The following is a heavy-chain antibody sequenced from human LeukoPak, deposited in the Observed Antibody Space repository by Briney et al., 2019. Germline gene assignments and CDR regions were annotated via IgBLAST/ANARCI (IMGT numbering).Heavy chain of an antibody. CDR1: GFTFSNAW. V-gene: IGHV3-7*01. Sequence: PGGSLRLSCAASGFTFSNAWMSWVRQAPGKGLEWVANIKQDGSEEYYVDSVKGRFTISRDNAKNSLYLQMNSLRAEDTAVYYCARVRQQLARYYYYYMDVWGKGTTVTVSS. D-gene: IGHD6-13*01. J-gene: IGHJ6*03. CDR2: IKQDGSEE. CDR3: ARVRQQLARYYYYYMDV.